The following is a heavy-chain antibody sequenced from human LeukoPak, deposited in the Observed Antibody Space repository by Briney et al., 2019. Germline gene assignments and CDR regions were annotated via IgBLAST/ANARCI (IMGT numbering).Heavy chain of an antibody. CDR2: MNPNSGNK. V-gene: IGHV1-8*01. CDR1: GYSFTNFD. D-gene: IGHD6-19*01. CDR3: ARGPQWRGDYYYMDV. J-gene: IGHJ6*03. Sequence: ASVKVSCKASGYSFTNFDINWVRQATGQGLEWMGWMNPNSGNKGYAQKFQGRVTMTMSTSITTAYMELSSLRSEDTAVYYCARGPQWRGDYYYMDVWGRGTTVTVSS.